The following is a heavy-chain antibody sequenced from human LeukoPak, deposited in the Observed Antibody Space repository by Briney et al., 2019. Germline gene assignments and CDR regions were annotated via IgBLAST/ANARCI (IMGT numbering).Heavy chain of an antibody. CDR2: IYYSGST. J-gene: IGHJ4*02. Sequence: SETLSLTCTVSGGSISSSSYYWGWIRQPPGKGLEWIGSIYYSGSTYYNPSLKSRVTISVDTSKNQFSLKLSSVTAADTAVYYCARVGRTYYYDSSGYYFGPHFDYWGQGTLVTVSS. CDR1: GGSISSSSYY. CDR3: ARVGRTYYYDSSGYYFGPHFDY. D-gene: IGHD3-22*01. V-gene: IGHV4-39*07.